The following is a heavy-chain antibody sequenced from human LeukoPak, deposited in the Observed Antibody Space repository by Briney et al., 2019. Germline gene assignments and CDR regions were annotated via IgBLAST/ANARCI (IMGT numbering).Heavy chain of an antibody. Sequence: SVKVSCKASGGTFSSYAISWVRQAPGQGLGWMGRIIPILGIANYAQKFQGRVTITADKSTSTAYMELSSLRSEDTAVYYCARAPFSERRVGATDQVDYWGQGTLVTVSS. V-gene: IGHV1-69*04. J-gene: IGHJ4*02. CDR2: IIPILGIA. CDR3: ARAPFSERRVGATDQVDY. CDR1: GGTFSSYA. D-gene: IGHD1-26*01.